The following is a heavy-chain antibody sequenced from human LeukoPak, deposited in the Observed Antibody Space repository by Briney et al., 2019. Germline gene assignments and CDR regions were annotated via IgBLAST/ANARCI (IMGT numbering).Heavy chain of an antibody. V-gene: IGHV1-18*01. D-gene: IGHD3/OR15-3a*01. J-gene: IGHJ6*03. CDR2: MNPNSGNT. CDR1: GYTFTSYD. CDR3: AGVTRWTTTISPWLSYYYMDV. Sequence: ASVKVSCKASGYTFTSYDINWVRQATGQGLEWMGWMNPNSGNTNYAQKLQGRVTMTTDTSTSTAYMEMRSLRSDDTAVYYCAGVTRWTTTISPWLSYYYMDVWGKGTTVTISS.